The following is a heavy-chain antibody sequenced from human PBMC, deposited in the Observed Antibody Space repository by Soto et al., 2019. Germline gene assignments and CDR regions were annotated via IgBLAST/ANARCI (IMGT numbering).Heavy chain of an antibody. J-gene: IGHJ5*02. CDR3: ARATRGSFIAVAGSSA. CDR1: GYTFTSYA. Sequence: ASVKVSCKASGYTFTSYAMHWVRQAPGQRLEWMGWINAGNGNTKYSQKFQGRFTITRDTSASTAYMELGSLRAEDTAVYYCARATRGSFIAVAGSSAWGQGTLVTVSS. CDR2: INAGNGNT. V-gene: IGHV1-3*01. D-gene: IGHD6-19*01.